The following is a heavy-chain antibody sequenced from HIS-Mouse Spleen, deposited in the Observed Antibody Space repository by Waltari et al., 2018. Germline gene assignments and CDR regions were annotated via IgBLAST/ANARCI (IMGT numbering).Heavy chain of an antibody. D-gene: IGHD6-13*01. V-gene: IGHV4-39*07. CDR1: GGSISSSSYY. Sequence: QLQLQESGPGLVKPSETLSLTCTVSGGSISSSSYYWGWIRQPPGKGLGWGGSMYYKGSTHHSPSLRDRATISVDTSKNQCSLKLSSVTAADTAVYYCAREIPYSSSWYDWYFDLWGRGTLVTVSS. J-gene: IGHJ2*01. CDR2: MYYKGST. CDR3: AREIPYSSSWYDWYFDL.